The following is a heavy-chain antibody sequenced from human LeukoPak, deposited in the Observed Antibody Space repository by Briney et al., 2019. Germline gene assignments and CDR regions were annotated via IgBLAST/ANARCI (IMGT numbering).Heavy chain of an antibody. Sequence: SQTLSLTCTVSGGSISSGGYYWSWIRQHPGKGLEWIGCIYYSGTTYYHPSLTSRVAISVDTSKNQFSLKLSSVAAADTAVYYCARSGTVTTWNYWGQGTLVTVSS. CDR1: GGSISSGGYY. D-gene: IGHD4-17*01. CDR3: ARSGTVTTWNY. J-gene: IGHJ4*02. CDR2: IYYSGTT. V-gene: IGHV4-31*03.